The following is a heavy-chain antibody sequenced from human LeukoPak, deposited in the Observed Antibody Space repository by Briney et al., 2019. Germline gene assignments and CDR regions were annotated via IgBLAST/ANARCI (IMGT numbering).Heavy chain of an antibody. J-gene: IGHJ5*02. V-gene: IGHV1-69*04. CDR3: AGFYCSGGSCYSSAGLWFDP. CDR1: GGIFSSYA. CDR2: IIPILGIA. Sequence: GASVKVSCKASGGIFSSYAISWVRQAPGQGLEWMGRIIPILGIANYAQKFQGRVTITADKSTSTAYMELSSLRSEDTAVYYCAGFYCSGGSCYSSAGLWFDPWGQGTLVTVSS. D-gene: IGHD2-15*01.